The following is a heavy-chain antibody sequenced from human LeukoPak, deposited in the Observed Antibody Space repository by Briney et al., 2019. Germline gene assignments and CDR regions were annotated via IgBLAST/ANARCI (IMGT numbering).Heavy chain of an antibody. CDR3: ARRLVYYDSSGYYYTDAFDI. V-gene: IGHV4-38-2*02. J-gene: IGHJ3*02. D-gene: IGHD3-22*01. CDR1: GYSISSGYY. CDR2: IYHSGST. Sequence: PSETLSLTCTVSGYSISSGYYWGWIRQPPGKGLEWIGSIYHSGSTYYNPSLKSRVTISVDTSKNKFSLKLSSVTAADTAVYYCARRLVYYDSSGYYYTDAFDIWGQGTMVTVSS.